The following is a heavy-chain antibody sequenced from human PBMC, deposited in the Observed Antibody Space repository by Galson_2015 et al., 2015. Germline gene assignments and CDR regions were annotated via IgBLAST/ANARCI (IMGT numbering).Heavy chain of an antibody. D-gene: IGHD6-19*01. CDR2: ISSSGSTI. CDR3: ARDSIAVAGSLDYYYYYGMDV. J-gene: IGHJ6*02. V-gene: IGHV3-11*01. CDR1: GFTFSDYY. Sequence: SLRLSCAASGFTFSDYYMGWIRQAPGKGLEWVSYISSSGSTIYYADSVKGRFTISRDNAKNSLYLQMNSLRAEDTAVYYCARDSIAVAGSLDYYYYYGMDVWGQGTTVTVSS.